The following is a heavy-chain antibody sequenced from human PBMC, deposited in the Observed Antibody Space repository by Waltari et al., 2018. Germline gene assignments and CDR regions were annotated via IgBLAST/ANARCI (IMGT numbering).Heavy chain of an antibody. CDR1: GFFFRLFA. V-gene: IGHV3-23*01. Sequence: EVQLLQSGGSLVQPGGSLPLPFAASGFFFRLFAMSWVRQARGKGLEWVAYIGYHGATTMYADSVVGRFTVSRDNSKSTLSLHMNDLSAADTAIYYCAKDSVHSSGWYWYYWGQGTLVTVSS. CDR3: AKDSVHSSGWYWYY. CDR2: IGYHGATT. J-gene: IGHJ4*02. D-gene: IGHD6-19*01.